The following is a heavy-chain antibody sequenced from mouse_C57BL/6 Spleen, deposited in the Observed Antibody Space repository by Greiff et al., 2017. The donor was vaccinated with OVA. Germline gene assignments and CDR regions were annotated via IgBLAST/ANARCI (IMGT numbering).Heavy chain of an antibody. D-gene: IGHD2-3*01. CDR2: ISGGGGNT. CDR3: ASPDGYSSWFAY. Sequence: DVKLVESGGGLVKPGGSLKLSCAASGFTFSSYPMSWVRQTPEKRLEWVATISGGGGNTYYPDGVKGRFTISRRNAKNTRYLQMSSLRSDDTALYYCASPDGYSSWFAYWGQGTLVTVSA. J-gene: IGHJ3*01. V-gene: IGHV5-9*01. CDR1: GFTFSSYP.